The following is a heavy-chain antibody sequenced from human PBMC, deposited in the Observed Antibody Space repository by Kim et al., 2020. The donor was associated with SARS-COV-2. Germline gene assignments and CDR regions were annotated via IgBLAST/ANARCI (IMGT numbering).Heavy chain of an antibody. J-gene: IGHJ3*02. Sequence: GGSLRLSCAASGFTFSSYAMHWVRQAPGKGLEWVAVISYDGSNKYYADSVKGRFTISRDNSKNTLYLQMNSLRAEDTAVYYCARDSAVVVRPKRKMGAFDIWGQGTMVTVSS. V-gene: IGHV3-30-3*01. CDR1: GFTFSSYA. CDR2: ISYDGSNK. CDR3: ARDSAVVVRPKRKMGAFDI. D-gene: IGHD3-22*01.